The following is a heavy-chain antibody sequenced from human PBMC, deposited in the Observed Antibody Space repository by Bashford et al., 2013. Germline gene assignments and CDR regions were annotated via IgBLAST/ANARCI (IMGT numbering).Heavy chain of an antibody. Sequence: VASVKVSCKASGYTFTSYGISWVRQAPGQGLEWMGWISAYNGNTNYAQKLQGRVTMTTDTSTSTAYMELRSLRSDDTAVYYCARVGIVGARIFGADAFDIWGQGTLVTVSS. CDR3: ARVGIVGARIFGADAFDI. CDR1: GYTFTSYG. J-gene: IGHJ4*02. D-gene: IGHD1-26*01. V-gene: IGHV1-18*01. CDR2: ISAYNGNT.